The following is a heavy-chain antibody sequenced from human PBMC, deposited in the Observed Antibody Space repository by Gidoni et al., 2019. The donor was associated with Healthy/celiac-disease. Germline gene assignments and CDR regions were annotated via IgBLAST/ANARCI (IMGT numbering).Heavy chain of an antibody. V-gene: IGHV3-23*01. CDR2: ISGSGGST. Sequence: EVQLLESGGGLVQHGGSLRLSCAAAGFTFSSYAMSWVRQAPGKGLEWVSAISGSGGSTYYADAVKGRFTISRDNSKNTLYLQMNSLRAEDTAVYYCAKEWRPYGGNSAFDYWGQGTLVTVSS. CDR1: GFTFSSYA. D-gene: IGHD4-17*01. CDR3: AKEWRPYGGNSAFDY. J-gene: IGHJ4*02.